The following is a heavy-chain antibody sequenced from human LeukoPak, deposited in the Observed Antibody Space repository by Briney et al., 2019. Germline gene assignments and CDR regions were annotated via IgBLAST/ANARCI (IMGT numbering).Heavy chain of an antibody. J-gene: IGHJ4*02. CDR1: GFTFDDYA. D-gene: IGHD1-26*01. Sequence: SGGSLRLSCAASGFTFDDYAMHWVRQAPGKGLEWVSGISWNSGSIGYADSVKGRFTISRDNAKNSLYLQMNSLRAEDTALYYCAKASELLRFFDYWGQGTLVTVSS. CDR3: AKASELLRFFDY. V-gene: IGHV3-9*01. CDR2: ISWNSGSI.